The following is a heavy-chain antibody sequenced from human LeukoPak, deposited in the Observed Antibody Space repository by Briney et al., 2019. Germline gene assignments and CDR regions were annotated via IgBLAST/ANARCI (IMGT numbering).Heavy chain of an antibody. D-gene: IGHD6-13*01. CDR2: IYYSGST. Sequence: SETLSLTCTVSGGSISSYYWSWIRQPPGKGLEWIGYIYYSGSTNYNPSLKSRVTISVDTSKNQFSLKLSSVTAADTAVYYCAGSIAAAGTDFDYWGQGTLVTASS. CDR1: GGSISSYY. CDR3: AGSIAAAGTDFDY. V-gene: IGHV4-59*01. J-gene: IGHJ4*02.